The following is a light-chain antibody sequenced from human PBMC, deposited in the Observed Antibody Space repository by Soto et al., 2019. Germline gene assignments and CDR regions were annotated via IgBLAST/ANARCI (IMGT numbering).Light chain of an antibody. CDR3: SSYTSSNTVV. CDR1: SSDVGAYNY. V-gene: IGLV2-14*01. J-gene: IGLJ2*01. Sequence: ALTQPASVSGSPGQSITISCTGTSSDVGAYNYVSWYQQHPGKAPKLMIYDVSNRPSGVSNRFSGSKSGNTASLTISGLQAEDEADYYCSSYTSSNTVVFGGGTKLTVL. CDR2: DVS.